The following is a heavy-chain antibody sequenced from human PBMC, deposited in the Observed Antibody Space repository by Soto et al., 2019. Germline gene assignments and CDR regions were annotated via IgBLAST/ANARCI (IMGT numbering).Heavy chain of an antibody. Sequence: GGSLRLSCAASGFTFSSFGMHWVRQAPGKGLEWVALLSYDGSKECYADSVKGRFSVSRDNSKNTLYLQMNSLRVEDTAVYFCAKRLLRGTTLSVLDYWGRGTLVTVSS. D-gene: IGHD4-17*01. CDR3: AKRLLRGTTLSVLDY. CDR2: LSYDGSKE. V-gene: IGHV3-30*18. J-gene: IGHJ4*02. CDR1: GFTFSSFG.